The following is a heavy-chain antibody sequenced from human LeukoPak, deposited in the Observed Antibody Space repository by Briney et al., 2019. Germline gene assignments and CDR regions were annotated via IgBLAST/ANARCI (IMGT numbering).Heavy chain of an antibody. CDR1: GFTFSRYW. D-gene: IGHD6-13*01. Sequence: PGGSLRLSCAASGFTFSRYWMHWVRQAPGKGLVWVSRINSDGRSTNYADSVKGRFSISRDNAENTLYLQMNSLRVEDTAVYYCVRGADTDYSSDSWGQGTLVTVSS. V-gene: IGHV3-74*01. CDR2: INSDGRST. CDR3: VRGADTDYSSDS. J-gene: IGHJ4*02.